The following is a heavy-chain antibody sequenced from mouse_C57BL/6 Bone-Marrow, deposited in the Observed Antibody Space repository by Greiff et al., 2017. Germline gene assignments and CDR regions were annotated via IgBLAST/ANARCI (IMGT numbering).Heavy chain of an antibody. CDR2: IYPSDSEP. Sequence: QVQLQQPGAELVRPGSSVKLSCKASGYTFTSYWMDWVKQRPGQGLEWIGNIYPSDSEPHYTQKFKDKATFTVDKSASTAYMQLSSLTSEDSAVYYCARGDYDYSYAMDYWGQGTSVTVSS. CDR3: ARGDYDYSYAMDY. V-gene: IGHV1-61*01. D-gene: IGHD2-4*01. CDR1: GYTFTSYW. J-gene: IGHJ4*01.